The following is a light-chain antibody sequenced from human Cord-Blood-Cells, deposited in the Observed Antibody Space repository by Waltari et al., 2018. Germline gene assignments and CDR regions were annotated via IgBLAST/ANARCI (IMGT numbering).Light chain of an antibody. Sequence: VLTPSPGTLSLSPGDRATLCCRASQSVSSSYLAWYQQKPGQAPRLLIYGASSRATGIPDRFSGSGSGTDFTLTISRLEPEDFAVYYCQQYGSSPPYTFGQGTKLEIK. CDR2: GAS. CDR1: QSVSSSY. J-gene: IGKJ2*01. V-gene: IGKV3-20*01. CDR3: QQYGSSPPYT.